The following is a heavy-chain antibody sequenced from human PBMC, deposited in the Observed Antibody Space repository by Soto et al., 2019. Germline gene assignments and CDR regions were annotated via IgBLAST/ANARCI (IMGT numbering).Heavy chain of an antibody. D-gene: IGHD4-17*01. V-gene: IGHV4-39*01. CDR1: GASISSTSHY. Sequence: QLQLQESGPGLVKPSETLSLTCTVSGASISSTSHYWGWIRQPPGKGLEFIGTMYYSGSTYYNPSLKGRVTMSVDTSKNQFSLKLSSVTAADTAVYYCANYGGPFDAFDIWGQGTMVTVSS. CDR2: MYYSGST. J-gene: IGHJ3*02. CDR3: ANYGGPFDAFDI.